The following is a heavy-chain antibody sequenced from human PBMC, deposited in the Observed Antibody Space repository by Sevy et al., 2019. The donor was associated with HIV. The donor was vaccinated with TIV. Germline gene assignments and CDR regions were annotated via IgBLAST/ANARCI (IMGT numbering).Heavy chain of an antibody. V-gene: IGHV5-51*01. Sequence: GESLKISCKGSGYSFTSYWIGWVRQMPGKGLEWMGIIYPGDSDTRYSPSFQGQVTISADKSISTAYLQWSSLKAPGTAMYYCARHPTARAPAPPYSYYGMDVWGQGTTVTVSS. CDR1: GYSFTSYW. J-gene: IGHJ6*02. CDR2: IYPGDSDT. CDR3: ARHPTARAPAPPYSYYGMDV.